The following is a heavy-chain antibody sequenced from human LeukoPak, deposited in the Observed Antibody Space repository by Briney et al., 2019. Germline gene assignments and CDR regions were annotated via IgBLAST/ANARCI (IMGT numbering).Heavy chain of an antibody. CDR1: GDSINNYY. D-gene: IGHD3-10*01. V-gene: IGHV4-59*01. CDR2: INYSGST. Sequence: PSETLSLTCTVSGDSINNYYWSWIRQHPGKGLEWIGNINYSGSTNSNPSLKSRATISVDMSRKHFFLDLSSVTAADTAVYYCARAVHYSGTSDQYTGGWYYFDFWGQGTLVTVSS. CDR3: ARAVHYSGTSDQYTGGWYYFDF. J-gene: IGHJ4*02.